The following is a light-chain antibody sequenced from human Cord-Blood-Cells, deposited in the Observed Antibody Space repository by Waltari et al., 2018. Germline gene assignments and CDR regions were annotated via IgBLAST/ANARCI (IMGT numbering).Light chain of an antibody. CDR2: DAS. J-gene: IGKJ4*01. CDR3: QQRSNWPLT. Sequence: EIVLTQSPATLSLSPGQRAPLSCRASQRVSSYLAWYQQKPGQAPRLLIYDASNRATGIPARFSGSGSGTDFNLTISSLEPEDFAVYDCQQRSNWPLTCGGVTKVEIK. V-gene: IGKV3-11*01. CDR1: QRVSSY.